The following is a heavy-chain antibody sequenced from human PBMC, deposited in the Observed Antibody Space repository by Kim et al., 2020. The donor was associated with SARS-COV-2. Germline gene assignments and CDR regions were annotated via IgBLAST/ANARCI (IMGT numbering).Heavy chain of an antibody. V-gene: IGHV4-59*01. D-gene: IGHD6-13*01. CDR3: ASLSQAAGNFDY. Sequence: NYNPSLKSRVTISVDTSKNQFSLKLSSVTTADTAVYYCASLSQAAGNFDYWGQGTLVTVSS. J-gene: IGHJ4*02.